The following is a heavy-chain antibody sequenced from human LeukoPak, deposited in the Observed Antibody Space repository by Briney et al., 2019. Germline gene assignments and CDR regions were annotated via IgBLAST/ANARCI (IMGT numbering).Heavy chain of an antibody. CDR1: GYSISSGYY. CDR2: IYHSGST. CDR3: ARGPLAAADVGDYFDY. Sequence: SETLSLTCTVTGYSISSGYYWGWIRRPPGKGLEWIGSIYHSGSTYYNPSLKSRVTISVDTSNNQFSLKLSSVTAADTAVYYCARGPLAAADVGDYFDYWGQGTLVTVSS. V-gene: IGHV4-38-2*02. D-gene: IGHD6-13*01. J-gene: IGHJ4*02.